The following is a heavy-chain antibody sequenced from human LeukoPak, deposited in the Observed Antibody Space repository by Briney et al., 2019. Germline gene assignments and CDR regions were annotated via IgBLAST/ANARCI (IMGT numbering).Heavy chain of an antibody. J-gene: IGHJ4*02. CDR2: ISWNSGSI. CDR1: GFTFDDYA. V-gene: IGHV3-9*01. Sequence: GGSLRLSCAASGFTFDDYAMPWVRQAPGKGLEWVSGISWNSGSIGYADSVKGRFTISRDNAKNTLYLQMNSLRAEDTAVYYCAKSGQGYFDYWGQGTLVTVSS. CDR3: AKSGQGYFDY. D-gene: IGHD5-12*01.